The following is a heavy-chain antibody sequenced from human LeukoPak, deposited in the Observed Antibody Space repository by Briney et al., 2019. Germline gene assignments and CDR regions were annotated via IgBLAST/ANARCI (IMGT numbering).Heavy chain of an antibody. CDR3: TTSYYYGSGSYYNG. Sequence: GGSLRLSCAASGFTFSNAWMGWVRQAQGKGLEWVGRIKSKTDGGTTDYAAPVKGRFTISRDDSKNTLYLQMNSLKTEDTAVYYCTTSYYYGSGSYYNGWGQGTLVTVSS. D-gene: IGHD3-10*01. CDR1: GFTFSNAW. V-gene: IGHV3-15*01. CDR2: IKSKTDGGTT. J-gene: IGHJ4*02.